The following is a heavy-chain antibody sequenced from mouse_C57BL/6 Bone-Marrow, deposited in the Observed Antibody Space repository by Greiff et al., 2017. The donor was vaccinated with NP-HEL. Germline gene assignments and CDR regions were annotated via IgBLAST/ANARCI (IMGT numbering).Heavy chain of an antibody. Sequence: EVQLQESGPGLVKPSQTVFLTCTVTGISITTGNYRWSWIRQFPGNKLEWIGYIYYSGTITYNPSLTSRTTITRDTPKNQFFLEMNSLTAEDTATYYCAREVTTVGYYFDYWGQGTTLTVSS. CDR3: AREVTTVGYYFDY. CDR2: IYYSGTI. V-gene: IGHV3-5*01. D-gene: IGHD1-1*01. J-gene: IGHJ2*01. CDR1: GISITTGNYR.